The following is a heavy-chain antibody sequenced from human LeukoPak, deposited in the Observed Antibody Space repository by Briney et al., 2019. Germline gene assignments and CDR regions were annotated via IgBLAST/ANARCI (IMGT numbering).Heavy chain of an antibody. CDR2: ISGSGVTI. V-gene: IGHV3-48*01. D-gene: IGHD3-22*01. J-gene: IGHJ5*02. Sequence: GGSLRLSCAASGFTFNNYNMNWVSYYNMNWVRQAPGKGLEWVSYISGSGVTIYYANSVKGRFTISRDNAKNSLYLQMNSLRAEDTAVYYCARLNYDSSGYYHGSGVWFDPWGQGTLVTVSP. CDR3: ARLNYDSSGYYHGSGVWFDP. CDR1: GFTFNNYN.